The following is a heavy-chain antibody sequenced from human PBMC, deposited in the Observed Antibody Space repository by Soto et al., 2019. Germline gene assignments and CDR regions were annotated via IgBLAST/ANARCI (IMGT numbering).Heavy chain of an antibody. Sequence: PSETLSRTCTVSGGSVSSGSYYWSWIRQPPGKGLEWIGYIYYSGSTNYNPSLKSRVTISVDTSKNQFSLNLSTVTAAETAVYYCARFRGMDVWGQGTTVTVSS. CDR2: IYYSGST. J-gene: IGHJ6*02. V-gene: IGHV4-61*01. CDR1: GGSVSSGSYY. CDR3: ARFRGMDV.